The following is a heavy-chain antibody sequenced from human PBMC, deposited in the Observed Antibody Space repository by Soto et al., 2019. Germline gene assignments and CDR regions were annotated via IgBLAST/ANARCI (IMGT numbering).Heavy chain of an antibody. V-gene: IGHV1-69*02. Sequence: ASVKVSCEASGGTFSSYTISWVRQAPGQGLEWMGRIIPILGIANYAQKFQGRVTITADKSTSTAYMELSSLRSEDTAVYYCARGYSSGLPPGFDPWGQGTLVTVSS. J-gene: IGHJ5*02. D-gene: IGHD6-19*01. CDR2: IIPILGIA. CDR3: ARGYSSGLPPGFDP. CDR1: GGTFSSYT.